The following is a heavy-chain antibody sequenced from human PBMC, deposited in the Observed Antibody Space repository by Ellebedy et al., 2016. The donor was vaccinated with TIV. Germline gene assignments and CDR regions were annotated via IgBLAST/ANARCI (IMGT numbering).Heavy chain of an antibody. CDR1: GGTFSSYA. D-gene: IGHD2-8*01. Sequence: AASVKVSCKASGGTFSSYAISWVRPAPGQGLEWMGGIIPIFGTANYAQKFQGRVTITADESTSTAYMELSSLRSEDTAVYYCARLPYCTNGVCYTGNYWGQGTLVTVSS. V-gene: IGHV1-69*13. CDR3: ARLPYCTNGVCYTGNY. CDR2: IIPIFGTA. J-gene: IGHJ4*02.